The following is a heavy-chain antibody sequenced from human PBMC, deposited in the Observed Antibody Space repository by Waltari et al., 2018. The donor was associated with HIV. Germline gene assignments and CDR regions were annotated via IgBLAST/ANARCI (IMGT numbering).Heavy chain of an antibody. J-gene: IGHJ5*02. Sequence: QVQLQESGPGLVKPSETLSLTCTVSGGSISNYYWSWIRQPPGQGLEWIGYIYYSGGTTYTPSLKSRVPTAVATSRPRSSLKLGSVPAADTAVYYCAGGGRGYCSGGTCLGHWFDPWGQGTLVTVSS. CDR1: GGSISNYY. V-gene: IGHV4-59*01. CDR3: AGGGRGYCSGGTCLGHWFDP. CDR2: IYYSGGT. D-gene: IGHD2-15*01.